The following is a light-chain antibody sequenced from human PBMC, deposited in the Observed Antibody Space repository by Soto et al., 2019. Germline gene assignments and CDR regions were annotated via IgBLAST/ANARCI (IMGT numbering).Light chain of an antibody. J-gene: IGKJ1*01. CDR2: GAS. V-gene: IGKV3-15*01. CDR1: QSINSN. Sequence: VMTQSPATLSVSPGERATLSCRASQSINSNLAWYQQRPGQAPRLLIYGASTRATGIPARFSGSGSGTEFTLTISSLQSEDFAVYYCQQYNNWWTVGQGTKVDSK. CDR3: QQYNNWWT.